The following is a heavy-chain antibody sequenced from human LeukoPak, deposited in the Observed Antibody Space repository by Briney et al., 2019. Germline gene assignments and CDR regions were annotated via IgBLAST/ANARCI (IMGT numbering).Heavy chain of an antibody. J-gene: IGHJ5*02. CDR2: LNTGGSSP. CDR1: GFPFVTYW. CDR3: ARGTAEPAGIYL. V-gene: IGHV3-74*01. D-gene: IGHD2-2*01. Sequence: QAGGPLRLSCAASGFPFVTYWMHWVRQAPGKGLVWVSHLNTGGSSPTYGDSAKGRFTVSRDNAKNTLFLQLNSLRVEDTAVYYCARGTAEPAGIYLWGQGTLVTVSS.